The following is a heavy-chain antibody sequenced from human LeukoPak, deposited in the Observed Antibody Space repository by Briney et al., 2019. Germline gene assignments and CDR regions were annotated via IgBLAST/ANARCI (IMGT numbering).Heavy chain of an antibody. V-gene: IGHV3-23*01. CDR2: VSGSGDST. Sequence: GGSLRLSCAASGFTFSSYAMSWVRQAPGKGLEWVSDVSGSGDSTYYADSVKGRFTISRDNAKNTLYLQMNSLRAEDTAVYYCARGRAGNYYNHNDYWGQGTLVTVSS. CDR1: GFTFSSYA. CDR3: ARGRAGNYYNHNDY. D-gene: IGHD3-10*01. J-gene: IGHJ4*01.